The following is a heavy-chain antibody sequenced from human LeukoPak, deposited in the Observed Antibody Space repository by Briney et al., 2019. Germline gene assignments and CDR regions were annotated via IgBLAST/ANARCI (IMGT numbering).Heavy chain of an antibody. Sequence: SETLSLTCNVSGDSITSTYYWGWIRQPPGKGLDWIGSISHSGNTYYNPSLKSRVTISVDTSKNHFSLNLSAVTAADTAVYYCVRETNVYYYDSSGYLPEDFGHWGQGTLVTVSS. CDR1: GDSITSTYY. V-gene: IGHV4-38-2*02. D-gene: IGHD3-22*01. J-gene: IGHJ1*01. CDR3: VRETNVYYYDSSGYLPEDFGH. CDR2: ISHSGNT.